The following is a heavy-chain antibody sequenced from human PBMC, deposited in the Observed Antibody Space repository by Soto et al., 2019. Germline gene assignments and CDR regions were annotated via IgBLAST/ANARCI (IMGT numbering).Heavy chain of an antibody. Sequence: QVQLVQSGAEVKKPGASVKVSCKASGYTFTSYAMHWVRQAPGQRIEWMGWINAGNGNTKYSQKFQGRVTITRDTSASTAYMELSSLRSEDTAVYYCAREAYGKLSAFDIWGQGTMVTVSS. V-gene: IGHV1-3*01. CDR1: GYTFTSYA. CDR3: AREAYGKLSAFDI. CDR2: INAGNGNT. J-gene: IGHJ3*02. D-gene: IGHD4-17*01.